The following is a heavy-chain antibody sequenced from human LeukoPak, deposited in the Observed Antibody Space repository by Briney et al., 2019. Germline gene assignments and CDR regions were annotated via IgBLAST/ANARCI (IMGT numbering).Heavy chain of an antibody. CDR1: GGSISSYY. CDR3: ARCNDGDYASSAFDY. V-gene: IGHV4-59*01. D-gene: IGHD4-17*01. J-gene: IGHJ4*02. Sequence: PSETLSLTCTVSGGSISSYYWSWIRQPPGKGLEWIGYIYYSGSTNYNPSLKSRVTISVDTSKNQFSLKLSSVTAADTAVYYCARCNDGDYASSAFDYWGQGTLVTVSS. CDR2: IYYSGST.